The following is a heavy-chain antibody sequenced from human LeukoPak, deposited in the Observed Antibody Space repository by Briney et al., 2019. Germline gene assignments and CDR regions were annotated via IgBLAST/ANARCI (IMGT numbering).Heavy chain of an antibody. J-gene: IGHJ4*02. D-gene: IGHD3-9*01. V-gene: IGHV3-30*18. CDR2: ISYDGSNK. CDR1: GSTFSSYG. Sequence: GGSLRLSCAASGSTFSSYGMHRVRQAPGKGLEWVAVISYDGSNKYYADSVKGRFTISRDNSKNTLYLQMNSLRAEDTAVYYCAKGTYYDILTGPPHLFDYWGQGTLVTVSS. CDR3: AKGTYYDILTGPPHLFDY.